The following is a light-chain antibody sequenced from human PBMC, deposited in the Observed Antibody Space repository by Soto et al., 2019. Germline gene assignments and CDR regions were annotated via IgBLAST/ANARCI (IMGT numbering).Light chain of an antibody. CDR2: AAS. J-gene: IGKJ1*01. CDR3: PQSYSTPRVWT. CDR1: QSIARY. Sequence: DIQVTQSPSSLSVSVGDRVTITCRTSQSIARYVNWYQQKPGKPPKLLIYAASTLQSGVPSRFSGSGSGTDFTLTISSLQPEDFATYYCPQSYSTPRVWTFGQGTKVEIK. V-gene: IGKV1-39*01.